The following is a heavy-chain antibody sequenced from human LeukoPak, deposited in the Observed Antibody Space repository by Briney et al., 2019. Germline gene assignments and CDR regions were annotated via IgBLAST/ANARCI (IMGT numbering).Heavy chain of an antibody. CDR1: GGSISSYY. D-gene: IGHD6-19*01. V-gene: IGHV4-59*01. J-gene: IGHJ4*02. Sequence: PSETLSLTCTVSGGSISSYYWSWIRQPPGKGLEWIGYIYYSGSTNYNPSLKSRVTISVDTSKNQFSLKLSSVTAADTAVYYCARGGLYSSGWYALRVAFDYWGQGTLVTVSS. CDR2: IYYSGST. CDR3: ARGGLYSSGWYALRVAFDY.